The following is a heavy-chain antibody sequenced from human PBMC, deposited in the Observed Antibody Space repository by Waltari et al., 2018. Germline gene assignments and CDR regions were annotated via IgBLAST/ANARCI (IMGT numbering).Heavy chain of an antibody. CDR3: ARDRGRGLYLDS. J-gene: IGHJ4*02. V-gene: IGHV4-4*02. Sequence: QLQESGPGLVKPSGTLSLTCGVSGDSMSSTYCWSWVRQPPGKRLEWIGQVRGDGITNYSPSFPSRVTVSLDTYNNQFSLMVTSATASDTAVYYCARDRGRGLYLDSWGPGTLVTVSP. D-gene: IGHD2-15*01. CDR1: GDSMSSTYC. CDR2: VRGDGIT.